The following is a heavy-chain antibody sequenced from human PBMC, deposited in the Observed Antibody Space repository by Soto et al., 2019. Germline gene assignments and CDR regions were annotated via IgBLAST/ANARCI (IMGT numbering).Heavy chain of an antibody. CDR3: ARDRARTPSVLREGITGTTAPHPFDY. V-gene: IGHV3-33*01. D-gene: IGHD1-7*01. Sequence: WGSLRLSCAASGFTFISYGMHWVRQAPGKGLEWVAVIWYDGSNKYYADSVKGRFTISRDNSKNTLYLQMNSLRAEDTAVYYCARDRARTPSVLREGITGTTAPHPFDYWGQGTLVTVSS. J-gene: IGHJ4*02. CDR2: IWYDGSNK. CDR1: GFTFISYG.